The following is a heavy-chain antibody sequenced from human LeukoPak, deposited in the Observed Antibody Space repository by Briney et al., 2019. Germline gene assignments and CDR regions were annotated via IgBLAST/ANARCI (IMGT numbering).Heavy chain of an antibody. J-gene: IGHJ3*02. Sequence: PGGSLRLSCGAPGFTVSSNYMSWVRQAPGKGLEWVSVTYTGGSTNYADSVKGRFSISRDNSKNTLYLQMNSLRAEDTAVYYCARVDVVTVGKNAFDIWGQGTMVTVSS. D-gene: IGHD4-23*01. CDR2: TYTGGST. V-gene: IGHV3-53*01. CDR3: ARVDVVTVGKNAFDI. CDR1: GFTVSSNY.